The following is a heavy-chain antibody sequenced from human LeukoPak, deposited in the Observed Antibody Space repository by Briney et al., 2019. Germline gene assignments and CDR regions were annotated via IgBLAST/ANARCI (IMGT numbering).Heavy chain of an antibody. D-gene: IGHD3-10*01. CDR1: GFTFSSYA. V-gene: IGHV3-30*04. CDR3: ARGPRLMVRGVLGGY. J-gene: IGHJ4*02. CDR2: IPYDGSNK. Sequence: GGSLRLSCAASGFTFSSYAMHWVRQAPGKGLEWVAVIPYDGSNKYYADSVKGRFTISRDNSKNTLYLQMNSLRAEDTAVYYCARGPRLMVRGVLGGYWGQGTLVTVSS.